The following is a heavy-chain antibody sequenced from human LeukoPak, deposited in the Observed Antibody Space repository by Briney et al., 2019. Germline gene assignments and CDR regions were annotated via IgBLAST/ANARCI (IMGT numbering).Heavy chain of an antibody. CDR2: IKQDGSEK. CDR3: AREQGMVRGSWFDP. J-gene: IGHJ5*02. Sequence: GGSLRLSCAASGFTFSTYYMSWVRQAPGKGLEWVANIKQDGSEKHYVDSVKGRFTISRDNAKNSLYLQMSSLRAEDTAVYYCAREQGMVRGSWFDPWGQGTLVTVSS. V-gene: IGHV3-7*01. D-gene: IGHD3-10*01. CDR1: GFTFSTYY.